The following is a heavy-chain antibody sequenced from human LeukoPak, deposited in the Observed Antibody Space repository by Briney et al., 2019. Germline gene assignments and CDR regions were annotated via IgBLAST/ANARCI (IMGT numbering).Heavy chain of an antibody. Sequence: PSETLSLTCAVYGGSFSGYYWSWIRQPPGKGLKWIGEINHSGSTNYNPSLKSRVTISVDTSKNQFSLKLSSVTAADTAVYYCARGMYYYDSSGYYDFDYWGQGTLVTVSS. CDR2: INHSGST. V-gene: IGHV4-34*01. D-gene: IGHD3-22*01. J-gene: IGHJ4*02. CDR3: ARGMYYYDSSGYYDFDY. CDR1: GGSFSGYY.